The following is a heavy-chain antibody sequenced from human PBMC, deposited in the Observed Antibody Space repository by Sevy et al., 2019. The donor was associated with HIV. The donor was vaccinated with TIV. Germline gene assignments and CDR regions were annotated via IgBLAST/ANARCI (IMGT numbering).Heavy chain of an antibody. D-gene: IGHD3-10*01. CDR3: AREVPGSLYGMDV. CDR1: GFTLNNYD. V-gene: IGHV3-13*01. Sequence: GSQRLSCAASGFTLNNYDIHWVRQATGKGLEWISVIRTAGDTYYPDSVKGRFTISRENAKNSLYLQMNSLRAGDTAVYYCAREVPGSLYGMDVWGQGTTVTVSS. J-gene: IGHJ6*02. CDR2: IRTAGDT.